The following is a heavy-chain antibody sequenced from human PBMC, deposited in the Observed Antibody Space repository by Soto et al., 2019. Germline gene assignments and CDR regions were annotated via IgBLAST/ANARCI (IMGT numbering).Heavy chain of an antibody. V-gene: IGHV3-21*04. Sequence: GGSLRLSCAASGFTFSSYSMNWVRQAPGKGLEWVSSISSSSSYIYYADSVKGRFTISRDNSKSTLYLQMNSLRAEDTAVYYCAKAYFVWSSEQPYYFDYWGQGTLVTAPQ. D-gene: IGHD3-16*01. CDR3: AKAYFVWSSEQPYYFDY. CDR2: ISSSSSYI. J-gene: IGHJ4*02. CDR1: GFTFSSYS.